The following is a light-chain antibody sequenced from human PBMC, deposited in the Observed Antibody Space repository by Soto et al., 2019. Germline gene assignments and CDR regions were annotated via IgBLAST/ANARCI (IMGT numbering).Light chain of an antibody. CDR3: QQRSNWPPYT. CDR1: QSVSSY. Sequence: EIVLTQSPATLSLSPGERATLSCRASQSVSSYLAWYQQKPGQAPRPLIYDASNRATGIPARFSGSGSVTDFTLTISSLEPEDLSVYYCQQRSNWPPYTFGQGTKLEIK. V-gene: IGKV3-11*01. J-gene: IGKJ2*01. CDR2: DAS.